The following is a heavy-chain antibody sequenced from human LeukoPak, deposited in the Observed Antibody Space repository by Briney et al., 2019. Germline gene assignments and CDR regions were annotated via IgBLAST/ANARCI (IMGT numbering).Heavy chain of an antibody. Sequence: ASVKVSCKSSGYTSRTYGISWMRQAPGQGLEWMGWISSHNGNTNYAQEFHGRLTMTTDTSTSTAYMELRSLRSDDTGVYYCARDVPGSIGTTARFDPWGQGTLVTVSS. V-gene: IGHV1-18*01. CDR2: ISSHNGNT. CDR1: GYTSRTYG. CDR3: ARDVPGSIGTTARFDP. D-gene: IGHD1-1*01. J-gene: IGHJ5*02.